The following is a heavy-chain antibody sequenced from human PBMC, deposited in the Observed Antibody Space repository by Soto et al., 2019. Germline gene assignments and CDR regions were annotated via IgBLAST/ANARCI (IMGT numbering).Heavy chain of an antibody. CDR2: SRDKPQGYST. CDR3: VKFPVITASYYYQDMDV. CDR1: GFTLSDHY. J-gene: IGHJ6*03. Sequence: PGGSLRLSCAGSGFTLSDHYIDWVRQAPGKGLEWVGRSRDKPQGYSTAYAASVKGRFTTSRDESKNSAYLQMNSLKTEDTAVYYCVKFPVITASYYYQDMDVWGQGTTVTVSS. D-gene: IGHD4-4*01. V-gene: IGHV3-72*01.